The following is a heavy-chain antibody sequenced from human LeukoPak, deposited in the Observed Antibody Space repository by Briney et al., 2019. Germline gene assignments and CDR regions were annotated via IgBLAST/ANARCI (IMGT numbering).Heavy chain of an antibody. CDR2: INPSGGST. CDR3: TLYNY. CDR1: GYTFTSYY. V-gene: IGHV1-46*01. J-gene: IGHJ4*02. Sequence: ASVKVSCKAYGYTFTSYYMHWVRQAPGQGLEWMGIINPSGGSTSYAQKFQGRVTITRDTSASTAYMELSSLRSEDMAVYYCTLYNYWGQGTLVTVSS. D-gene: IGHD2-2*02.